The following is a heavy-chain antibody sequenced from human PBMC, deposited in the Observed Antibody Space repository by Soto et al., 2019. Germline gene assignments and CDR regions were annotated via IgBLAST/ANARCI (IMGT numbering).Heavy chain of an antibody. CDR3: ARITILGVLTYYMDV. CDR1: GDSISISSHY. V-gene: IGHV4-39*01. J-gene: IGHJ6*03. Sequence: QVQLQESGPGLVKPSETLSLTCTVSGDSISISSHYWAWIRQPPGKGLEWIANIYYSGSTYYNPSLKSRLTISLDTSTNQFSLSLSSVTAADTAVYYCARITILGVLTYYMDVWGKGTTVTVSS. D-gene: IGHD3-3*01. CDR2: IYYSGST.